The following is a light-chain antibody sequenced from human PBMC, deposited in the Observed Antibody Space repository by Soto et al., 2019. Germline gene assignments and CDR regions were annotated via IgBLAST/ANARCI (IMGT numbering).Light chain of an antibody. Sequence: DIQMTQSPSTLSASVGDRVTITWRASQSISSWLAWYQQKPGKAPKLLIYKASSLESGVPSRFSGSVSGTEFTLTISSLQPDDFATYYCQQYDSYPWTFGQGTKVEIK. J-gene: IGKJ1*01. CDR3: QQYDSYPWT. CDR1: QSISSW. CDR2: KAS. V-gene: IGKV1-5*03.